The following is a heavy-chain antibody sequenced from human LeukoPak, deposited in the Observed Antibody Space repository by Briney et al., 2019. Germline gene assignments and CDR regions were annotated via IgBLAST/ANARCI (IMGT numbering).Heavy chain of an antibody. Sequence: GGSLRLSCAASGFTFSSYGMHWARQAPGKGLEWVAVISYDGSNKYYADSVKGRFTISRDNSKNTLYLQMNSLRAEDTAVYYCAKLVGSSPQYGMDVWGKGTTVTVSS. CDR2: ISYDGSNK. CDR1: GFTFSSYG. CDR3: AKLVGSSPQYGMDV. D-gene: IGHD6-13*01. V-gene: IGHV3-30*18. J-gene: IGHJ6*04.